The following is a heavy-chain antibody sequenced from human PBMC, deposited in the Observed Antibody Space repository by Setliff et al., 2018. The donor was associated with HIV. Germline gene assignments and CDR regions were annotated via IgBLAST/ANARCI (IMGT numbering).Heavy chain of an antibody. J-gene: IGHJ3*02. Sequence: GASVKVSCKASGDTFSSFSINWVRQAPGQGLEWMGWISGYNGITKYSQKLQGRVTMTTDTSTSTAYMELRSLRSDDTAVYYCARIKARDDAFDIWGQGTMVTVSS. CDR1: GDTFSSFS. V-gene: IGHV1-18*01. CDR2: ISGYNGIT. CDR3: ARIKARDDAFDI.